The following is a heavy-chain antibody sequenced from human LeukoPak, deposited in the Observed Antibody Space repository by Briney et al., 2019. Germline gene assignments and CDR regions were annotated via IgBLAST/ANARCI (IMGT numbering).Heavy chain of an antibody. Sequence: SETLSLTCTVSGGSISSGGYYWSWIRQPPGKGLEWIGYIYHSGSTYYNPSLKSRVTISVDRSKNQFSLKLSSVTAADTAVYYCARQQRDALFGVVMGFGFDYWGQGILVTVSS. J-gene: IGHJ4*02. CDR2: IYHSGST. CDR1: GGSISSGGYY. V-gene: IGHV4-30-2*01. D-gene: IGHD3-3*01. CDR3: ARQQRDALFGVVMGFGFDY.